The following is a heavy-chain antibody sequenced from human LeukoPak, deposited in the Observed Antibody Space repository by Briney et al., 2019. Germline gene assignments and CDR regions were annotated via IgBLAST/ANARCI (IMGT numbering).Heavy chain of an antibody. CDR1: GYTFTGYY. Sequence: ASVKVSCKASGYTFTGYYMHWVRQAPGQGREWMGWINPNSGGTNYAQKFQGGVTMTRDTSISTAYMELSRVRSDDTAVYYCASSGHDSSGYFDYWGQGTLVTVSS. CDR3: ASSGHDSSGYFDY. CDR2: INPNSGGT. V-gene: IGHV1-2*02. J-gene: IGHJ4*02. D-gene: IGHD3-22*01.